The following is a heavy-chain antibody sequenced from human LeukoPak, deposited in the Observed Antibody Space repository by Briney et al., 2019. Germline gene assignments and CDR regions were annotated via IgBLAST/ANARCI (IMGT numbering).Heavy chain of an antibody. CDR1: GFTFSSYA. Sequence: GGSLRLSCAASGFTFSSYAMSWVRQAPGKGLEWVSAISGSGGSTYYADSVKGRFTISRDNSKNTLYLQMNSLRAEDTAVYYCAKDVDRQWLVPYYYYGMDVWGQGTTVTVSS. CDR2: ISGSGGST. D-gene: IGHD6-19*01. J-gene: IGHJ6*02. CDR3: AKDVDRQWLVPYYYYGMDV. V-gene: IGHV3-23*01.